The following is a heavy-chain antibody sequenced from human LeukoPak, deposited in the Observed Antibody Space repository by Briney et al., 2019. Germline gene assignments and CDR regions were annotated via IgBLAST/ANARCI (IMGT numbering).Heavy chain of an antibody. CDR1: GGSFSGYY. CDR2: TNHSGST. Sequence: SETLSLTCAVYGGSFSGYYWSWIRQPPGKGLEWIGETNHSGSTNYNPSLKSRVTISVDTSKNQFSLKLSSVTAADTAVYYCARLGYCSSTSCYTREKYHYYYYMDVWGKGTTVTVSS. J-gene: IGHJ6*03. D-gene: IGHD2-2*02. CDR3: ARLGYCSSTSCYTREKYHYYYYMDV. V-gene: IGHV4-34*01.